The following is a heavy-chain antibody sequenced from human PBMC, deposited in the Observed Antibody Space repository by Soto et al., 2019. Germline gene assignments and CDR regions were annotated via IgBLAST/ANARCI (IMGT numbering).Heavy chain of an antibody. CDR1: GFTFSNFG. J-gene: IGHJ4*02. CDR2: LSYDGSSK. D-gene: IGHD4-4*01. Sequence: PGGSLRLSCAASGFTFSNFGMHWVRQAPGTGLEWVASLSYDGSSKYYVDSVKGRFTISRDNSEDTLYLQMDSLRAEDTAVYYCAKYTDTSQYPPPGSWGPGT. V-gene: IGHV3-30*18. CDR3: AKYTDTSQYPPPGS.